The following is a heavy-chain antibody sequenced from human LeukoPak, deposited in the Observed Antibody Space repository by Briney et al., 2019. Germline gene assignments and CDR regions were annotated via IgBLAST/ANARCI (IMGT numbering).Heavy chain of an antibody. J-gene: IGHJ4*02. V-gene: IGHV3-30*03. D-gene: IGHD2-2*02. Sequence: PGRSLRLSCAASGFTFSSYGMHWVRQAPGKGLEWVAVISYDGNNKYYADSVKGRFTISRDNSKNTLYLQMNSLRAEDTAVYYCASRDYTSSKYWGQGTLVTVSS. CDR1: GFTFSSYG. CDR3: ASRDYTSSKY. CDR2: ISYDGNNK.